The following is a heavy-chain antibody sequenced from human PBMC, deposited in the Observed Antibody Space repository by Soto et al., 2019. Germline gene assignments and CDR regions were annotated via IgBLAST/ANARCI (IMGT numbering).Heavy chain of an antibody. CDR1: GFVFSGYW. V-gene: IGHV3-74*01. D-gene: IGHD3-3*01. Sequence: EVQLVESGGGLVQPGKSLRLSCAASGFVFSGYWMDWVRQAPGKGLVWVSRISSDGSSTNYADSVKGRFTISRDNVKNTLYLQMNSLRAEDTAVYYCAREAPFATDLDYWGQGSLVTVSS. CDR3: AREAPFATDLDY. CDR2: ISSDGSST. J-gene: IGHJ4*02.